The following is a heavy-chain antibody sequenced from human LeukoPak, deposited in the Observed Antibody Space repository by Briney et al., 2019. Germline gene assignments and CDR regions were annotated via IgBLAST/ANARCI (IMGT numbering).Heavy chain of an antibody. CDR3: AREHRRSDFWSGASYYYYYMDV. CDR2: IYYSGST. J-gene: IGHJ6*03. CDR1: GGSISSSSYY. V-gene: IGHV4-39*07. D-gene: IGHD3-3*01. Sequence: SETLSLTCTVSGGSISSSSYYWGWIRQPPGKGLEWIGSIYYSGSTYYNPSLKSRVTISVDTSKNQFSLKLSSVTAADTAVYYCAREHRRSDFWSGASYYYYYMDVWGKGTTVTVSS.